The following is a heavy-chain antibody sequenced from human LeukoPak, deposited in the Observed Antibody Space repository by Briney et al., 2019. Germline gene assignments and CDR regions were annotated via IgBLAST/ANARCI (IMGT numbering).Heavy chain of an antibody. J-gene: IGHJ4*02. CDR3: ARDPRTGTYYDY. V-gene: IGHV3-66*01. CDR1: GFTVSNNY. D-gene: IGHD2-8*02. CDR2: IYTGGST. Sequence: GGSLRLSCAAYGFTVSNNYMSWVRQAPGKGLEWVSVIYTGGSTYYADSVKDRFTISRDNSKNTLYLQMNSLRAEDTAVYYCARDPRTGTYYDYWGQGTLVTASS.